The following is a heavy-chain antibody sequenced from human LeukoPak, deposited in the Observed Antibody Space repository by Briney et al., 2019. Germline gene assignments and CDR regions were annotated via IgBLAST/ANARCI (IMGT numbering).Heavy chain of an antibody. CDR3: AKDMELGELY. J-gene: IGHJ4*02. V-gene: IGHV3-43*02. D-gene: IGHD3-10*01. CDR1: GFTFDDYA. CDR2: ISGDGGST. Sequence: GGSLRLSCAASGFTFDDYAMHWVRQAPGQGLKWVSLISGDGGSTYYADSVKGRFTISRDNSKNSLYLQMNSLRTEDTSLYYCAKDMELGELYWGQGTLVTVSS.